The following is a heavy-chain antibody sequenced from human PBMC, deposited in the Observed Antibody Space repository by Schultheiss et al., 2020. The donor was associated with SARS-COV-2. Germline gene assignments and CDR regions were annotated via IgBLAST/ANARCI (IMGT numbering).Heavy chain of an antibody. CDR1: GYTFTSYY. J-gene: IGHJ6*02. Sequence: ASVKVSCKASGYTFTSYYMHWVRQAPGQGLEWMGWMNPNSGNTGYAQKFQGRVTMTRNTSISTAYMELSSLRSEDTAVYYCARTALRFNYYGMDVWGQGTTVTVSS. V-gene: IGHV1-8*02. CDR3: ARTALRFNYYGMDV. CDR2: MNPNSGNT. D-gene: IGHD4-17*01.